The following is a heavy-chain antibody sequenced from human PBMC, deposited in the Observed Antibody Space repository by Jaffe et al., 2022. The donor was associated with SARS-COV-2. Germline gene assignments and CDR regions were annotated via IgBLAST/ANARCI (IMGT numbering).Heavy chain of an antibody. J-gene: IGHJ6*02. Sequence: QVQLVESGGGVVQPGRSLRLSCAASGFTFSSYGMHWVRQAPGKGLEWVAVIWYDGSNKYYADSVKGRFTISRDNSKNTLYLQMNSLRAEDTAVYYCARDEVLFGRMDVWGQGTTVTVSS. V-gene: IGHV3-33*01. CDR3: ARDEVLFGRMDV. CDR1: GFTFSSYG. D-gene: IGHD3-10*02. CDR2: IWYDGSNK.